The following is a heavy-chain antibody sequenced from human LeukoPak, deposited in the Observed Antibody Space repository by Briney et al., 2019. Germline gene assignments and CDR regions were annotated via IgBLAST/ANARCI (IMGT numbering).Heavy chain of an antibody. Sequence: PGGSLRLSCAASGFTFSSYGMHWVRQAPGKGLEWVAVISYDGSNKYYADSVKGRFTISRDNSKNTLYLQMNSLRAEDTAVYYCAREFGGCYHYYGMDVWGQGTTVTVSS. CDR2: ISYDGSNK. J-gene: IGHJ6*02. CDR3: AREFGGCYHYYGMDV. CDR1: GFTFSSYG. V-gene: IGHV3-30*03. D-gene: IGHD4-23*01.